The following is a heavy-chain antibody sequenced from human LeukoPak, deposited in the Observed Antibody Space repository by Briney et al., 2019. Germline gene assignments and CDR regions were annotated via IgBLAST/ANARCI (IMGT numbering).Heavy chain of an antibody. V-gene: IGHV3-21*01. D-gene: IGHD6-13*01. CDR1: GFTFSSYS. J-gene: IGHJ4*02. Sequence: GGSLRLSCAASGFTFSSYSMNWVRQAPGKGLEWVSSISSSSSYIYYADSVKGRFTISRDNAKNSLYLQMNSLRAEDTAVYYCARSHRMIAAAGTGFDYWGQGTLVTVSS. CDR2: ISSSSSYI. CDR3: ARSHRMIAAAGTGFDY.